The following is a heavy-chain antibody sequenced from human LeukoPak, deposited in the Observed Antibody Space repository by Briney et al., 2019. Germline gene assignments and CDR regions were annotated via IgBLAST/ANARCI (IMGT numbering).Heavy chain of an antibody. Sequence: ASVTVSCKASGYTFSHYYIHWVRQAPGQGLEGMGWIHPDSGGTTYAQKFQGRVTITRDTSISTTLKQLTRLTPDDTAIFFLSCLTVAGDNWFDPWGQGTLVTVSS. V-gene: IGHV1-2*02. J-gene: IGHJ5*02. CDR2: IHPDSGGT. D-gene: IGHD6-19*01. CDR3: SCLTVAGDNWFDP. CDR1: GYTFSHYY.